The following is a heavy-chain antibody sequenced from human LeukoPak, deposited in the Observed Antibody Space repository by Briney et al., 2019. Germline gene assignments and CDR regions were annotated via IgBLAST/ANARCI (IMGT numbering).Heavy chain of an antibody. CDR3: AKDPPEIARP. Sequence: GGSLRLSCVASGFIFSTDPMNWVRQAPGKGLEWVSAISGSGGSTYYADSVKGRFTISRDNSKNTLYLQMNSLRAEDTAVYYCAKDPPEIARPWGQGTLVTVSS. CDR1: GFIFSTDP. V-gene: IGHV3-23*01. D-gene: IGHD3-22*01. J-gene: IGHJ5*02. CDR2: ISGSGGST.